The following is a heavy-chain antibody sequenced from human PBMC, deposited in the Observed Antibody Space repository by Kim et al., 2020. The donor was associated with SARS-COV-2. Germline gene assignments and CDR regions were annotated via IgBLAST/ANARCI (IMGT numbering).Heavy chain of an antibody. CDR3: ARDRGLGYCSSTSCYLSYGMDV. J-gene: IGHJ6*01. Sequence: ASVKVSCKASGYTFTGYYMHWVRQAPGQGLEWMGWINPNSGGTNYAQKFQGWVTMTRDTSISTAYMELSRLRSDDTAVYYCARDRGLGYCSSTSCYLSYGMDVWGPGTTGTVSS. V-gene: IGHV1-2*04. CDR1: GYTFTGYY. CDR2: INPNSGGT. D-gene: IGHD2-2*01.